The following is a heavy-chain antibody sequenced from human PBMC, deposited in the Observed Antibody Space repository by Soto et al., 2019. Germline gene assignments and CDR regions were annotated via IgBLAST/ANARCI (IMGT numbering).Heavy chain of an antibody. J-gene: IGHJ3*02. CDR2: IIPIFGTA. Sequence: QVQLVQSGAAVKKPGSSVKVSCKASGGTFSSYAISWVRQAPGQGLEWMGGIIPIFGTANYAQKFQGRVTITADESTSTASMALSSLGSEDTAVYYGAGGGYGSGSRDAFEIWGQGTMVTVSS. V-gene: IGHV1-69*01. CDR1: GGTFSSYA. CDR3: AGGGYGSGSRDAFEI. D-gene: IGHD3-10*01.